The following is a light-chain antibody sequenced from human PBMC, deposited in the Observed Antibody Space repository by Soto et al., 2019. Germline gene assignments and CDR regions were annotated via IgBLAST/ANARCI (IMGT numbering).Light chain of an antibody. CDR1: QSLETSDGDTY. CDR2: KVS. Sequence: DVVMTHSPLSLPVTLGQPASISCSSSQSLETSDGDTYLNWFHQRPGQSPRRLIYKVSKRDSGVPDRFSGSVSGTEFSLTITSLQPEDFATYYCQQLFDSTISFG. V-gene: IGKV2-30*01. J-gene: IGKJ5*01. CDR3: QQLFDSTIS.